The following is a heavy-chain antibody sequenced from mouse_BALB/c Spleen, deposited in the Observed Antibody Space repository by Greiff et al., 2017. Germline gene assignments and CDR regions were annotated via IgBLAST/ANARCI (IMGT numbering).Heavy chain of an antibody. CDR2: IWTGGGT. D-gene: IGHD2-4*01. CDR1: GFSLTSYD. V-gene: IGHV2-9-2*01. CDR3: VRDGNYDYPFAY. J-gene: IGHJ3*01. Sequence: QVQLKESGPGLVAPSQSLSITCTVSGFSLTSYDISWIRQPPGKGLEWLGVIWTGGGTNYNSAFMSRLSISKDNSKSQVFLKMNSLQTDDTAIYYCVRDGNYDYPFAYWGQGTLVTVSA.